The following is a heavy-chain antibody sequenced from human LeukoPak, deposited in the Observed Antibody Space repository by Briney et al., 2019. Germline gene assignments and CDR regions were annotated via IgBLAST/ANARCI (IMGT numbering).Heavy chain of an antibody. D-gene: IGHD5-18*01. J-gene: IGHJ4*02. CDR2: ISSSGITI. V-gene: IGHV3-48*03. CDR1: GFTFSSYE. CDR3: ARGLDDGYSYGLDY. Sequence: GGSLRLSCAASGFTFSSYEMNWVRQAPGKGLEWVSDISSSGITIHYADSVKGRFTISRDDAKNSLYLQMSSLRAEDTAVYYCARGLDDGYSYGLDYWGQGTLVTVSS.